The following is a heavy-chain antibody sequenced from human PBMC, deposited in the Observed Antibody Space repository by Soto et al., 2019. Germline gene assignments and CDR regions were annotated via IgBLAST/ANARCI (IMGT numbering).Heavy chain of an antibody. D-gene: IGHD6-6*01. J-gene: IGHJ6*03. CDR3: ASYPEYSSSNRYYYYYYMDV. CDR2: IYSGGST. Sequence: GGSLRLSCAASGFTVSSNYMSWVRQAPGKGLEWVSVIYSGGSTYYADSVKGRFTISRDNSKNTLYLQMNSLRAEDTAVYYCASYPEYSSSNRYYYYYYMDVWGKGTTVTVSS. V-gene: IGHV3-66*01. CDR1: GFTVSSNY.